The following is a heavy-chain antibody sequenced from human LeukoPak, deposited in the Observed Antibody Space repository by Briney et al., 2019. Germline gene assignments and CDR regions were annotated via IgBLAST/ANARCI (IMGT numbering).Heavy chain of an antibody. CDR2: INHSGST. Sequence: SETLSLTCAVYGGSFSGYYWSWIRQPPGKGLEWIGEINHSGSTNYNPSLKSRVTISVDTSKNQFSPKLSSVTAADTAVYYCARGDGYCSSTSCYKGAQFDYWGQGTLVTVSS. J-gene: IGHJ4*02. D-gene: IGHD2-2*02. V-gene: IGHV4-34*01. CDR3: ARGDGYCSSTSCYKGAQFDY. CDR1: GGSFSGYY.